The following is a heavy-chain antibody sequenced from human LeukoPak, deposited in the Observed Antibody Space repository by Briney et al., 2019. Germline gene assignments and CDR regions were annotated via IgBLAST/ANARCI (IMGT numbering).Heavy chain of an antibody. Sequence: GASLKVSCKTSGYTFTGYYMHWGPQAPGQGLEWMGWINPNSGGTNYAQKFQGRVTMTRDTSISTAYMELSRLRSDDTAVYYCARDGRVGYQLPLDVWGQGTTVTVSS. CDR2: INPNSGGT. CDR1: GYTFTGYY. J-gene: IGHJ6*02. D-gene: IGHD2-2*01. CDR3: ARDGRVGYQLPLDV. V-gene: IGHV1-2*02.